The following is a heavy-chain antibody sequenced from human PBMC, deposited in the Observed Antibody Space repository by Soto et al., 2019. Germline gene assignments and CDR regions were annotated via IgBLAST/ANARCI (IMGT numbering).Heavy chain of an antibody. CDR3: AREFGYCSSTSCHDSNWFDP. CDR2: INAGNGNT. Sequence: GASVKVSCKASGYTFTGYAMHWVRQAPGQRLEWMGWINAGNGNTKYSQKFQGRVTITRDTSASTAYMELSSLRSEDTAVYYCAREFGYCSSTSCHDSNWFDPWGQGTLVTVSS. D-gene: IGHD2-2*03. J-gene: IGHJ5*02. V-gene: IGHV1-3*01. CDR1: GYTFTGYA.